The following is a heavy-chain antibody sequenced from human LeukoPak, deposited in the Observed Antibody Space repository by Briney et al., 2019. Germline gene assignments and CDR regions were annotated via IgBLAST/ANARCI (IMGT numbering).Heavy chain of an antibody. J-gene: IGHJ4*02. D-gene: IGHD4-17*01. V-gene: IGHV3-48*01. CDR3: ARETTTFDT. Sequence: GSLRLSCAASGFTFSSYAMSWVRQAPGKGLEWVSYISSSSSTIQYADSVRGRFTISRDNAKNSLYLQMDSLRAEDTAVYYCARETTTFDTWGQGALVTVSS. CDR2: ISSSSSTI. CDR1: GFTFSSYA.